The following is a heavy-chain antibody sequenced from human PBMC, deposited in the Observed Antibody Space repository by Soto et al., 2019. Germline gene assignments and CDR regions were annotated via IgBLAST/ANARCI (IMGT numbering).Heavy chain of an antibody. D-gene: IGHD3-16*02. CDR2: IYPGDSDT. CDR1: GYSFTSYW. V-gene: IGHV5-51*01. Sequence: GESLKISCKGSGYSFTSYWIGWVRQMPGKGLEWMGIIYPGDSDTRYSPSFQGQVTISANKSISTAYLQWSSLKASDTAMYYCARHERGYDYIWGSYRYYFDYWGQGTLVTVSS. J-gene: IGHJ4*02. CDR3: ARHERGYDYIWGSYRYYFDY.